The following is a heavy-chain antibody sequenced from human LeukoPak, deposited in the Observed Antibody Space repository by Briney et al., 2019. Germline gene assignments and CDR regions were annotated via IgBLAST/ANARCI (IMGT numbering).Heavy chain of an antibody. CDR2: MNPGSGDT. V-gene: IGHV1-8*01. D-gene: IGHD2/OR15-2a*01. Sequence: AASLKVSCKTSGFTFSTHDINWVRQATGQGLEWMGWMNPGSGDTGYAQRFQGRVTMTRDTSINTAYMELSSLRPEDTAVYYCARGLGPYSTTWYPPLRYWGQGTLVTVSS. CDR3: ARGLGPYSTTWYPPLRY. CDR1: GFTFSTHD. J-gene: IGHJ4*02.